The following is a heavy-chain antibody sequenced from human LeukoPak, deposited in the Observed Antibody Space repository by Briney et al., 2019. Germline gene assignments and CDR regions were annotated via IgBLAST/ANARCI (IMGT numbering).Heavy chain of an antibody. V-gene: IGHV3-33*06. J-gene: IGHJ4*02. D-gene: IGHD7-27*01. CDR1: GFTFSSYG. CDR2: IWYDGSNK. Sequence: PGGSLRLSCAASGFTFSSYGMHWVRQAPGKGLEWVAVIWYDGSNKYYADSVKGRFTISRDNSKNTLYLQMNSLRAEDTAVYYCAKDSYLVGKDIPGVFDYWGQGTLVTVSS. CDR3: AKDSYLVGKDIPGVFDY.